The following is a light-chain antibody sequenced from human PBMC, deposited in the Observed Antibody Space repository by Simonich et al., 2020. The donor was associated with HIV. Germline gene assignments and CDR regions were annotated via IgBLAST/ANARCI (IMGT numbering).Light chain of an antibody. J-gene: IGLJ3*02. Sequence: SYVLTQPPSVSVAPGKTARITCGGNNIGSKSVHWYQQKPGQAPVLVFYDDSDRPSGIPERFAGSNSGNTATLTISRVEAGDEADYYCQVWDTSSDHPGVFGGGTKLTVL. CDR2: DDS. V-gene: IGLV3-21*03. CDR1: NIGSKS. CDR3: QVWDTSSDHPGV.